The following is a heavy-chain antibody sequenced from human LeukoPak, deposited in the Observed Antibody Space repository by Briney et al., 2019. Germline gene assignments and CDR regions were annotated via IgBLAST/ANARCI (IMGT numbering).Heavy chain of an antibody. Sequence: SETLPLTCTVSGGSITTYYWSWIRQPPGKGLEWIGYIYDGGSTNYNPSLESRVTISVDRSKNQFSLKLSSVTAADTAVYYCARTKLDYGGSHFDYWGQGTLVTVSS. CDR1: GGSITTYY. CDR2: IYDGGST. D-gene: IGHD4-23*01. V-gene: IGHV4-59*12. J-gene: IGHJ4*02. CDR3: ARTKLDYGGSHFDY.